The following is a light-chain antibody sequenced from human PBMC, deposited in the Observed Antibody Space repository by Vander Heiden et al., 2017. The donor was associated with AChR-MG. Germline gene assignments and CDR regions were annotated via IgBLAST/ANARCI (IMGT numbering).Light chain of an antibody. V-gene: IGLV1-44*01. Sequence: QYVLTQPPSTSGTPGQRVTISCSGSSSIIGSNTVNWYQQLPGTAPKLLIHSNDQRPSGVPDRFSGSKSGTSASLAISGLQSEDEADYYCASWYDSLSGPVFGGGTKLTVL. CDR3: ASWYDSLSGPV. CDR1: SSIIGSNT. J-gene: IGLJ3*02. CDR2: SND.